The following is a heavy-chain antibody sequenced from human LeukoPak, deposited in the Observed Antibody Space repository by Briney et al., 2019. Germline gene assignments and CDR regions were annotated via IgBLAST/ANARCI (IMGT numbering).Heavy chain of an antibody. Sequence: SGGSLRLSCAASGFTFSNAWMSWVRQAPGKGLEWVSYISSSGTTIYYADSVKGRFTISRDNAKNSLYLQMNSLRAEDTAVYYCARRRDSGSLQHFDYWGQGTLVTVSS. CDR3: ARRRDSGSLQHFDY. J-gene: IGHJ4*02. V-gene: IGHV3-11*01. CDR1: GFTFSNAW. D-gene: IGHD1-26*01. CDR2: ISSSGTTI.